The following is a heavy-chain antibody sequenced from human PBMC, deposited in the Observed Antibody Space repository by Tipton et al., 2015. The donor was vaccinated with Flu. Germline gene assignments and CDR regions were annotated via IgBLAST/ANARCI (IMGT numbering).Heavy chain of an antibody. CDR3: ATLTGDDY. J-gene: IGHJ4*02. CDR2: ISSSGNTI. CDR1: GFTFSNYE. D-gene: IGHD7-27*01. V-gene: IGHV3-48*03. Sequence: SLRLSCAASGFTFSNYEMNWVRQAPGKGLEWLSYISSSGNTISYADSVRGRFIISRDNTKKSLYLQLNSLRAEDTAIYYCATLTGDDYWGQGIMVTVSS.